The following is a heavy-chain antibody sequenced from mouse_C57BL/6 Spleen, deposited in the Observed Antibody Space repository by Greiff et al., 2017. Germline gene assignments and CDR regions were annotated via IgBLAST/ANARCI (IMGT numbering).Heavy chain of an antibody. Sequence: VQLQQSGPGLVQPSQSLSITCTVSGFSLTSYGVHWVRQPPGKGLEWLGVIWRGGSTDYNAAFISRLSISKDNSKSQVFFKMNSLQADDTAIYYCAKNRDRAMDYWGQGTSVTVSS. V-gene: IGHV2-4*01. CDR2: IWRGGST. CDR1: GFSLTSYG. CDR3: AKNRDRAMDY. D-gene: IGHD3-3*01. J-gene: IGHJ4*01.